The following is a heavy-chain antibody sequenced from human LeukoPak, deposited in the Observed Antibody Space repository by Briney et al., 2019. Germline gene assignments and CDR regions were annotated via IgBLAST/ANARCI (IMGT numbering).Heavy chain of an antibody. CDR3: ARERTMVTARGYYYYGMDV. V-gene: IGHV3-30*03. CDR1: GFTFSSYG. CDR2: ISYDGSNK. J-gene: IGHJ6*02. D-gene: IGHD5-18*01. Sequence: PGGSLRLSCAASGFTFSSYGMHWVRQAPGKGLEWVAVISYDGSNKYYADSVKGRFTISRDNAKNSLYLQMNSLRAEDTAVYYCARERTMVTARGYYYYGMDVWGQGTTVTVSS.